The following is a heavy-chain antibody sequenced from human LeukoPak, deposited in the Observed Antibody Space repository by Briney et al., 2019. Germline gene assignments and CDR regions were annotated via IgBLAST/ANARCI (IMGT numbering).Heavy chain of an antibody. J-gene: IGHJ2*01. D-gene: IGHD7-27*01. V-gene: IGHV4-30-4*01. CDR2: IFYIGNI. CDR1: GGSISSGDSH. CDR3: ARAPGVAEVGRLDL. Sequence: SETLSLTRTVSGGSISSGDSHWSWIRQPPGRCLEWIGYIFYIGNIYYNPSLKSRVTISLDTSKKQFSLKLNSVTAAGTAGYYCARAPGVAEVGRLDLWGRGTLVTVSS.